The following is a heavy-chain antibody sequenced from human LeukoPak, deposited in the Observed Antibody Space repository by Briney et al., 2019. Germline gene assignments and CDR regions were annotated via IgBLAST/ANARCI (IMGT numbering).Heavy chain of an antibody. D-gene: IGHD2-8*02. V-gene: IGHV3-74*01. CDR3: ARGLLGIDY. CDR1: GFTFSSYW. CDR2: IDGSNT. Sequence: GGSLRLSCAASGFTFSSYWMHWVRQAPGKGLMWVSRIDGSNTNYADSVEGRFTISRDNAKNTLYLQMNSLRAEDTAIYYCARGLLGIDYWGQGTLVTVSS. J-gene: IGHJ4*02.